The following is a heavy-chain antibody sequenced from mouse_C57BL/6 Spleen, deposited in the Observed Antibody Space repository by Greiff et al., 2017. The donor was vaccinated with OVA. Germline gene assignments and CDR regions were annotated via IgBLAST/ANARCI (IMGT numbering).Heavy chain of an antibody. D-gene: IGHD1-1*01. CDR2: ISDGGSYT. CDR1: GFTFSSYA. Sequence: EVQLVESGGGLVKPGGSLKLSCAASGFTFSSYAMSWVRQTPEKRLEWVATISDGGSYTYYPDNVKGRFTISRDNAKNNLYLQMSHLKSEDTAMYYCASTDYYGSRGAWFAYWGQGTLVTVSA. V-gene: IGHV5-4*01. J-gene: IGHJ3*01. CDR3: ASTDYYGSRGAWFAY.